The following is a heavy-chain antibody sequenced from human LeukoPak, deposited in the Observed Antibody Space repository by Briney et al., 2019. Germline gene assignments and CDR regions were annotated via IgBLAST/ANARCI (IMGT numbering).Heavy chain of an antibody. CDR3: TTGRISN. CDR1: GFTFSNAW. D-gene: IGHD6-13*01. CDR2: IKSITDGRTA. J-gene: IGHJ4*02. Sequence: GESLRLSCAASGFTFSNAWMSWVRQAPGMGLEWVGRIKSITDGRTADYVAPVKGRFTISRDDSKHTLYLQMNSLKTEDTAVYYCTTGRISNCGQGTLVIVCS. V-gene: IGHV3-15*01.